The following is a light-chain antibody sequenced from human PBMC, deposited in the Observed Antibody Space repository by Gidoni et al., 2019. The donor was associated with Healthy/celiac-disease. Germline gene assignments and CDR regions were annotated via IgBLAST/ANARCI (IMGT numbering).Light chain of an antibody. CDR1: QSVSSY. CDR2: DAS. Sequence: EIVLTQSPATLSLSPGERATLSCRASQSVSSYLAWYQQKPGQAPRLLLYDASNRATGIPARFSGSGSGTDFTLTISSLEPEDFAVYYCQQCSNWPPMCSFGQGTKLEIK. CDR3: QQCSNWPPMCS. V-gene: IGKV3-11*01. J-gene: IGKJ2*04.